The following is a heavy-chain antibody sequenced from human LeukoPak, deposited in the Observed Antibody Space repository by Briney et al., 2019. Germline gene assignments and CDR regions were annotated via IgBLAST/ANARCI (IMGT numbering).Heavy chain of an antibody. CDR3: ARGYGSGSS. V-gene: IGHV4-34*01. CDR1: GGSLSGYH. D-gene: IGHD3-10*01. CDR2: VYHTGST. Sequence: PSETLSLTCAVFGGSLSGYHWTWIRQPPGKGLEWIGEVYHTGSTNYNPSLKSRVTISVDTSKNQFSLKLNSVTAADTAAYYCARGYGSGSSWGQGTLVTVSA. J-gene: IGHJ5*02.